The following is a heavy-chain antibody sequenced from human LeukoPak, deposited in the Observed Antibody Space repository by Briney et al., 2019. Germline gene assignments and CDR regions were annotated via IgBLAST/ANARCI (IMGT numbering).Heavy chain of an antibody. CDR1: GGSFSGYY. CDR3: ARFDWNDVWAFDI. D-gene: IGHD1-1*01. CDR2: INHSGST. Sequence: SETLSLTCAVYGGSFSGYYWSWIRQPPGKGLEWIGEINHSGSTNYNPSLKSRVTISVDTSKNQFSLKLSSVTAADTAVYYCARFDWNDVWAFDIWGQGTMVTVSS. V-gene: IGHV4-34*01. J-gene: IGHJ3*02.